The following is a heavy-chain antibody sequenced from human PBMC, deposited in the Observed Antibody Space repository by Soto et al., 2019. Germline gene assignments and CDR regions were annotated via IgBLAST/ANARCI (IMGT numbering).Heavy chain of an antibody. CDR2: ISRSGDDT. CDR3: GKDIYNFDWLLFDY. CDR1: RFTFRNFA. J-gene: IGHJ4*02. Sequence: EVQLLESGGGLVQPGGSLRLFCAASRFTFRNFAMSWVRQAPGKGLEWVSGISRSGDDTFYADSVKGRFTIFRDNSKNTLYLQMSRLRAEATAIYYCGKDIYNFDWLLFDYWGQGTLVTVSS. V-gene: IGHV3-23*01. D-gene: IGHD3-9*01.